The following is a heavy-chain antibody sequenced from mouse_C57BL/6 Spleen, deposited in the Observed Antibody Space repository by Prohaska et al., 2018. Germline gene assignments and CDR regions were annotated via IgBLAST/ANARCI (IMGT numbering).Heavy chain of an antibody. Sequence: EVMLVESGGGLVKPGGSLKLSCAASGFTFSSYTMSWVRQTPEKRLEWVATISGGGGNTYYPDSVKGRFTISRDNAKNTLYLQMSSLRSEDTALYYCARQFGRPKYDYDEEFAYWGQGTLVTVSA. D-gene: IGHD2-4*01. J-gene: IGHJ3*01. CDR1: GFTFSSYT. CDR3: ARQFGRPKYDYDEEFAY. V-gene: IGHV5-9*01. CDR2: ISGGGGNT.